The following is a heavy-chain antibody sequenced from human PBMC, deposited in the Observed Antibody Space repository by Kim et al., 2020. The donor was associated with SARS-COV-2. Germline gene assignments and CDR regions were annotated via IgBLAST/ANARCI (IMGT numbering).Heavy chain of an antibody. V-gene: IGHV3-30*02. Sequence: SVKGRFTISRDNSKNTLYLQMNSLRAEDTAVYYCAKLITDGDYYYYGMDVWGQGTTVTVSS. J-gene: IGHJ6*02. CDR3: AKLITDGDYYYYGMDV. D-gene: IGHD4-17*01.